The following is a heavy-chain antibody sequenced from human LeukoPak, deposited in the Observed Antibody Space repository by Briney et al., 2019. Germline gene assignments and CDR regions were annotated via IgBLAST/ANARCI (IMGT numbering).Heavy chain of an antibody. J-gene: IGHJ4*02. V-gene: IGHV4-59*01. CDR3: ARPYDTNFDY. CDR2: IYFSGST. CDR1: GGSIRSYY. Sequence: SETLSLTCTVSGGSIRSYYWSWIRQPPGKGPEWIGYIYFSGSTSYNPSLKSRVTISVDRSKNQFSLKLSSVAAADTAVYYCARPYDTNFDYWGQGTLVTVSS. D-gene: IGHD3-3*01.